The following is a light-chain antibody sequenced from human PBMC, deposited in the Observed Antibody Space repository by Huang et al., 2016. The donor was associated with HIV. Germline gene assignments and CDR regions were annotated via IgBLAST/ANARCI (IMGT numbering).Light chain of an antibody. CDR1: QSVGSN. V-gene: IGKV3-15*01. J-gene: IGKJ3*01. CDR3: QQYDTPPTT. CDR2: GAY. Sequence: EIVMTQSPATLSVSPGERVTLSCRASQSVGSNSAWYQQKPGQAPRRLIFGAYKRASGIPPRFSGSGSVTEFTRTISSLQSEDFAVYYCQQYDTPPTTFGPGTRVDIK.